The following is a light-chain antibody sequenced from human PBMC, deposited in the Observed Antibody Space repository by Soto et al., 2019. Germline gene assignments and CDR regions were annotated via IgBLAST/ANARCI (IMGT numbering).Light chain of an antibody. Sequence: QSALTQPASVSGSPGQSITISCTGTGSDVGGYNYVSWYRQHPGKAPKLMIYDVSHRPSGVSNRFSGSKSGNTASLTISGLQADDEADYYCGSYTSSSTLVVFGGGTKVTVL. J-gene: IGLJ2*01. CDR2: DVS. CDR3: GSYTSSSTLVV. V-gene: IGLV2-14*01. CDR1: GSDVGGYNY.